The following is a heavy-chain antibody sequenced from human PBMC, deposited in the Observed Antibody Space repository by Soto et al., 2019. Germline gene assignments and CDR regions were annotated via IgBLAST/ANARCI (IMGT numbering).Heavy chain of an antibody. V-gene: IGHV4-59*01. D-gene: IGHD6-13*01. Sequence: ETLSLTCTVSGGSISSYYWSWIRQPPGKGLEWIGYIYYSGSTNYNPSLKSRVTISVDTSKNQFSLKLSSVTAADTAVYYCAREPIAAAGTYFDYWGQGTLVTVSS. CDR3: AREPIAAAGTYFDY. CDR2: IYYSGST. J-gene: IGHJ4*02. CDR1: GGSISSYY.